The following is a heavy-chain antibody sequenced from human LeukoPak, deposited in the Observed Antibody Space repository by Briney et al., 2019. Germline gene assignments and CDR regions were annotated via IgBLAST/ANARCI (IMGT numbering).Heavy chain of an antibody. CDR3: AKATDYGDYGY. Sequence: QTGGSLRLSCAASGFTFSSYAMSWVRQAPGKGLEWVSAISDSGGSTYYADSVKGRFTISRDNSKNTLYLQMNSLRAEDTAVYYCAKATDYGDYGYWGQGTLVTVSS. J-gene: IGHJ4*02. D-gene: IGHD4-17*01. CDR2: ISDSGGST. V-gene: IGHV3-23*01. CDR1: GFTFSSYA.